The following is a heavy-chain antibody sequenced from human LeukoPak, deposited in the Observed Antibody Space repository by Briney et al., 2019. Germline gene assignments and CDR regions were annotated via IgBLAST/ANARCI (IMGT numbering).Heavy chain of an antibody. CDR2: MYSSGTT. J-gene: IGHJ6*04. Sequence: PSETLSLTCTVSGGSISTYYWSWIRQPAGKGLEGIGRMYSSGTTKYNPSLKSRVTMSVDTSKNQFSLKVSSVRAADTAVYYCARDQGSYYGVDVWGEGTTVTVSS. V-gene: IGHV4-4*07. CDR1: GGSISTYY. CDR3: ARDQGSYYGVDV.